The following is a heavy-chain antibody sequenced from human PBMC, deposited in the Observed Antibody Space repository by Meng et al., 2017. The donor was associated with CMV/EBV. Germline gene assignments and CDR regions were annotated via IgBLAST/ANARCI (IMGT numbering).Heavy chain of an antibody. D-gene: IGHD1-1*01. Sequence: SVKVSCKASGGTFSSYTISWVRQAPGQGLEWIGRIIPILGIANYAQKFQGRVTITADKSTSTAYMELSSLRSEDTAVYYCARGYRKEEFDPWGQGTLVTVSS. J-gene: IGHJ5*02. CDR3: ARGYRKEEFDP. V-gene: IGHV1-69*02. CDR1: GGTFSSYT. CDR2: IIPILGIA.